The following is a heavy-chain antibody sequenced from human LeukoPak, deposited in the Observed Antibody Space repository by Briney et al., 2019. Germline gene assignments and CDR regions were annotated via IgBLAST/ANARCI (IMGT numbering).Heavy chain of an antibody. V-gene: IGHV3-48*01. CDR1: GFPFTEYS. Sequence: GGSLRLSCTASGFPFTEYSMNWVRQAPGKGLEWISYIGIDSGNTKYADSVRGRFTISADKAKNSPYLQMNSLRVEDTAVYYCARDHNYAFDNWGQGTLVSVAS. J-gene: IGHJ4*02. CDR2: IGIDSGNT. D-gene: IGHD1-1*01. CDR3: ARDHNYAFDN.